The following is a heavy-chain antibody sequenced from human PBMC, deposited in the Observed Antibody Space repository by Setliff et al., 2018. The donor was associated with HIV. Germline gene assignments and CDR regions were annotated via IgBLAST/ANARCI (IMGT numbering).Heavy chain of an antibody. CDR2: INWNGDNT. CDR1: GFTFDDYG. Sequence: GGSLRLSCAASGFTFDDYGMSWVRQAPGKGLEWVSGINWNGDNTYYADSVKGRFTISRDNSKNTLYLQIDSLRAGDTAVYYCAKVPQCSSSSCQTGAYYYYYMDVWGKGTTVTVSS. D-gene: IGHD2-2*01. J-gene: IGHJ6*03. V-gene: IGHV3-20*04. CDR3: AKVPQCSSSSCQTGAYYYYYMDV.